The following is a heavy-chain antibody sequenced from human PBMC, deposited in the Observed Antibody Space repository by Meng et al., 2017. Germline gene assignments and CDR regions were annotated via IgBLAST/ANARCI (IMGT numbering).Heavy chain of an antibody. Sequence: SETLSLTCTVSGGSISSYYWSWIRQPPGKGLEWIGYIYYSGSTNYNPSLKSRVTISVDTSKNQFSLKLSSVTAADTAVYYCARKGGGNSYYYYYGMDVWGQGTTVTVSS. V-gene: IGHV4-59*01. CDR2: IYYSGST. CDR1: GGSISSYY. CDR3: ARKGGGNSYYYYYGMDV. J-gene: IGHJ6*02. D-gene: IGHD4-23*01.